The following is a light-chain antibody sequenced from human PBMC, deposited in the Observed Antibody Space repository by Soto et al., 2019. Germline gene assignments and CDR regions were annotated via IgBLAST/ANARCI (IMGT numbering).Light chain of an antibody. Sequence: EIVLTQSPGILSLSPGARATLSCRASQTVAYTSLAWYQQRPGQAPRLLIYGTSTRATGTPDRFIGSGSGTTFTLPIIRLEPEDFAVYYCQQYVTTPRTFGQGTKVE. CDR3: QQYVTTPRT. J-gene: IGKJ1*01. CDR2: GTS. V-gene: IGKV3-20*01. CDR1: QTVAYTS.